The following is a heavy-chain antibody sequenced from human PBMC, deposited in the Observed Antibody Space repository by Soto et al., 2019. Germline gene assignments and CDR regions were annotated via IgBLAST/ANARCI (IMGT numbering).Heavy chain of an antibody. CDR3: AKDLYSNGYYYGMDV. J-gene: IGHJ6*02. D-gene: IGHD4-4*01. V-gene: IGHV3-23*01. CDR1: GFTFSSYA. CDR2: ISGSGGST. Sequence: PGGFLRLSCAASGFTFSSYAMSWVRQAPGKGLEWVSAISGSGGSTYYADSVKGRFTISRDNSKNTLYLQMNSLRAEDTAVYYCAKDLYSNGYYYGMDVWGQGTTVTVSS.